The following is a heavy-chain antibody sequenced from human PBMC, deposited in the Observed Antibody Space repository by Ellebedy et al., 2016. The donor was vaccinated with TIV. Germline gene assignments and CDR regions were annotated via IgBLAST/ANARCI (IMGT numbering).Heavy chain of an antibody. CDR2: IYIDETT. J-gene: IGHJ3*02. CDR1: GFTVSSSY. CDR3: ARETFNDVDLKVWGIFDI. D-gene: IGHD6-13*01. V-gene: IGHV3-66*01. Sequence: GGSLRLSCAASGFTVSSSYMSWVRRAPGKGLEWVSVIYIDETTYYSVSVKGRFTISRDDSKNTVFLQLNNLRVDDTAVYYCARETFNDVDLKVWGIFDIWGQGTMVTVSS.